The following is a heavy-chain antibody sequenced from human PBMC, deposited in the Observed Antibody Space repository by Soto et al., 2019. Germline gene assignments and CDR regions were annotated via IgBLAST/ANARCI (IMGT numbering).Heavy chain of an antibody. Sequence: ASVKVSCKASGYTFTGYYMHWVRQAPGQGLEWMGWINPNSGGTNYAQKFQGRVTMTRDTSISTAYMELSRLRSDDTAVYYCARDLLYDYVWGSYLQPDYPGQATLVTVSS. V-gene: IGHV1-2*02. CDR3: ARDLLYDYVWGSYLQPDY. D-gene: IGHD3-16*02. CDR1: GYTFTGYY. J-gene: IGHJ4*02. CDR2: INPNSGGT.